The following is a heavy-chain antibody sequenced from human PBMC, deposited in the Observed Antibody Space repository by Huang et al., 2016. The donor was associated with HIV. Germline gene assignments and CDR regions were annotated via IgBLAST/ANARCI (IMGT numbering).Heavy chain of an antibody. V-gene: IGHV3-30*03. Sequence: QGQLVESGGGVVQPGRSLRLSCAASGFSFTSYDMQWVRQVPGKGLDWVSFVSNDGNEKYDADSVKGRFTISRDNFKNTLYLQMNSLRTGDTAVYFCLPAGHVSHYYYMDVWGKGTTVIVSS. J-gene: IGHJ6*03. CDR2: VSNDGNEK. CDR1: GFSFTSYD. CDR3: LPAGHVSHYYYMDV.